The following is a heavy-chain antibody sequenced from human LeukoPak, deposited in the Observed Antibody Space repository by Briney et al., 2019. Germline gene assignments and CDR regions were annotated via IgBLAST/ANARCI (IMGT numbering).Heavy chain of an antibody. J-gene: IGHJ3*02. D-gene: IGHD6-19*01. CDR2: INHSGST. CDR3: ARREYSSGWYGARNAFDI. Sequence: SETLSLTCAVYGGSFSGYYWSWIRQPPGKGLEWIGEINHSGSTNYNPSLKSRVTISVDTSKNQFSLKLSSVTAADTAVYYCARREYSSGWYGARNAFDIWGQGTMVTVSS. V-gene: IGHV4-34*01. CDR1: GGSFSGYY.